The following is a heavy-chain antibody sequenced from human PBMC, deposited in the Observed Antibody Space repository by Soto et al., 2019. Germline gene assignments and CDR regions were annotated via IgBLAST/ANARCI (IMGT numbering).Heavy chain of an antibody. CDR3: VRDELDCTRGVCYTAYYFDY. J-gene: IGHJ4*02. D-gene: IGHD2-8*01. Sequence: QVQLVQSGAEVKKPGASVKVSCKASGYTFTTYGISWVRQAPGQGLQWMGWISTYNGNTIYAQNLQGRVTVTTDTSTNTAYMELRSLRSDDTAVYYCVRDELDCTRGVCYTAYYFDYWGQGTLVTVSS. CDR1: GYTFTTYG. CDR2: ISTYNGNT. V-gene: IGHV1-18*04.